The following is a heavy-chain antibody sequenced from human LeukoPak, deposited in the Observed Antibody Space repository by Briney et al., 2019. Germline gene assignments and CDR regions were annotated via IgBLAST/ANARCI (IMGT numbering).Heavy chain of an antibody. CDR2: ISYDGSNK. CDR1: GFTFSSYS. V-gene: IGHV3-30*18. Sequence: GGSLRLSCAASGFTFSSYSMNWVRQAPGKGLEWVAVISYDGSNKYYADSVKGRFTISRDNSKNTLYLQMNSLRAEDTAVYYCAKDRGYSSSWSPQSYGMDVWGQGTTVTV. D-gene: IGHD6-13*01. CDR3: AKDRGYSSSWSPQSYGMDV. J-gene: IGHJ6*02.